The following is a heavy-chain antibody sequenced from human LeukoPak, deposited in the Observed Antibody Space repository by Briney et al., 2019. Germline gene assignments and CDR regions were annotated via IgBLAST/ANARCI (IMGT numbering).Heavy chain of an antibody. Sequence: PGGSLRLSCAASGFTFSNAWMSWVRQAPGKGLEWVGRTKSKTDGGTTDYAAPVKGRFTISRDDSKNTLYLQMNSLKTEDTAVYYCTTVIAAAGLYYYYYMDVWGKGTTVTVSS. CDR3: TTVIAAAGLYYYYYMDV. CDR2: TKSKTDGGTT. D-gene: IGHD6-13*01. CDR1: GFTFSNAW. V-gene: IGHV3-15*01. J-gene: IGHJ6*03.